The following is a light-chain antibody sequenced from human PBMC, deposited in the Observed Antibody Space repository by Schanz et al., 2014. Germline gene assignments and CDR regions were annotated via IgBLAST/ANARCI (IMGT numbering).Light chain of an antibody. J-gene: IGKJ2*01. V-gene: IGKV3-20*01. CDR2: GAS. CDR3: QQYGSSPPYT. Sequence: EIVMTQSPGTLSLSPGDRATLSCRASQRVSIDFLAWYQQKPGQAPRFLIDGASSRATGIPDRFSGSGSGTDFTLTISRLEPEDFAVYYCQQYGSSPPYTFGQGTKLEIK. CDR1: QRVSIDF.